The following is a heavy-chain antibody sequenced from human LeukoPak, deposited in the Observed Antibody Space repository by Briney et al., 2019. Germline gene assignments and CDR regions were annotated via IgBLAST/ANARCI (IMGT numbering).Heavy chain of an antibody. J-gene: IGHJ4*02. CDR1: GFTFSSYE. V-gene: IGHV3-48*03. Sequence: GGSLRLSCAASGFTFSSYEMNWVRQAPGKGLEWVSYISSSGSTIYYADSVKGRFIISRDNAKNSLYLQMNSLRAEDTAAYYCARDNSWYSSGWYFDYWGQGTLVTVSS. CDR2: ISSSGSTI. CDR3: ARDNSWYSSGWYFDY. D-gene: IGHD6-19*01.